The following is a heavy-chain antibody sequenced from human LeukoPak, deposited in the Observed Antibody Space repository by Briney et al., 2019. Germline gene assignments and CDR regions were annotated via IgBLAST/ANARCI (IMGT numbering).Heavy chain of an antibody. CDR3: ARDRVVAAADY. J-gene: IGHJ4*02. V-gene: IGHV4-39*07. D-gene: IGHD6-13*01. Sequence: SETLSLTCTVSGGSISSSSYYWGWIRQPPGKGLEWIGSIYYSGSTYYNPSLKSRVTISVDTSKNQFSLKLSSVTAADTAVYYCARDRVVAAADYWGQGTLATVSS. CDR2: IYYSGST. CDR1: GGSISSSSYY.